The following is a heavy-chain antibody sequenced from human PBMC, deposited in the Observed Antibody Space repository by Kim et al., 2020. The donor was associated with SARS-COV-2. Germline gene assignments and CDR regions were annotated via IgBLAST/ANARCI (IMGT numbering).Heavy chain of an antibody. D-gene: IGHD2-15*01. V-gene: IGHV3-48*02. CDR3: VRDRPFCTGGNCYPKWFDP. J-gene: IGHJ5*02. Sequence: GRFTISRDNAKNSLYLQMNSLRDEDTAVYFCVRDRPFCTGGNCYPKWFDPWGQGTLVTVSS.